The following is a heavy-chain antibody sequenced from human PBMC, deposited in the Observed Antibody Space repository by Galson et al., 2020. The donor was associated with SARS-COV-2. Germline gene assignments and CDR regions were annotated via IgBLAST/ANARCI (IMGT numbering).Heavy chain of an antibody. Sequence: SETLSLTCTVSGGSISSGGYYWSWIRQHPGKGLEWIGYIYYSGSTYYNPSLKSRVTISVDTSKNQFSLKLSSVTAADTAVYYCARGVGYCSSTSCLGGAFDYWGQGTLVTVSS. V-gene: IGHV4-31*03. D-gene: IGHD2-2*01. CDR1: GGSISSGGYY. J-gene: IGHJ4*02. CDR2: IYYSGST. CDR3: ARGVGYCSSTSCLGGAFDY.